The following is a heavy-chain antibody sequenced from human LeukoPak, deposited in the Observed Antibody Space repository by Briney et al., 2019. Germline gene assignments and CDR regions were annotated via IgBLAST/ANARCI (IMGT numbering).Heavy chain of an antibody. CDR3: ARKTTSRAFHQRIAAAGTWSPHDLSFDY. Sequence: SETLSLTCTVSGGSISSSSYYWSWIRQPPGKGLDWIGSIHYSGSTYYNPSLKSRVTISVDTSKNQFSLKLSSVTAADTAVYYCARKTTSRAFHQRIAAAGTWSPHDLSFDYWGQGTLVTVSS. J-gene: IGHJ4*02. V-gene: IGHV4-39*01. D-gene: IGHD6-13*01. CDR1: GGSISSSSYY. CDR2: IHYSGST.